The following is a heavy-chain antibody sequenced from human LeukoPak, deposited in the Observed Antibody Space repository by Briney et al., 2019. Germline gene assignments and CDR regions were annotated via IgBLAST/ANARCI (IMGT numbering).Heavy chain of an antibody. CDR3: ARWGRDFGRAFDI. CDR1: GFTVSSNY. CDR2: IYSGGST. J-gene: IGHJ3*02. V-gene: IGHV3-53*01. Sequence: GGSLRLSCAASGFTVSSNYMGWVRQAPGKGLEWVSVIYSGGSTYYADSVKGRFTISRDNSKNTLYLQMNSLRAEDTAVYYCARWGRDFGRAFDIWGQGTMVTVSS. D-gene: IGHD3/OR15-3a*01.